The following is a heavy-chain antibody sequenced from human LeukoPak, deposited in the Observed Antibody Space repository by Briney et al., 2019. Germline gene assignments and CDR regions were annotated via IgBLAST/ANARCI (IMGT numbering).Heavy chain of an antibody. J-gene: IGHJ3*01. D-gene: IGHD3-3*01. CDR2: INWNSGSI. CDR3: ASGVTIWLGNAFDL. Sequence: PGGSLRLSCAASGFTFDDYAMHWVRQAPGKGLEWVSGINWNSGSIDYADSVKGRFTISRDNAKNTLYLQMNSLRAEDSAVYYCASGVTIWLGNAFDLWGQGTMVTVS. CDR1: GFTFDDYA. V-gene: IGHV3-9*01.